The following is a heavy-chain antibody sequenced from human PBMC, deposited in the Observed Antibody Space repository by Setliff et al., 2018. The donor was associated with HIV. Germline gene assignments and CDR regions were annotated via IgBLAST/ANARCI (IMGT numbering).Heavy chain of an antibody. CDR3: ASLAPGGGYYQRYLDY. J-gene: IGHJ4*02. V-gene: IGHV4-34*10. Sequence: KSSETLSLTCAVYGGSFSGFYWTFIRQSPGKGLEWIGEVTHSGTTTYDPSLKRRITISVDPSKNQFSLSLTSVTAADTAVYYCASLAPGGGYYQRYLDYWGQGTLVTVSS. D-gene: IGHD6-25*01. CDR2: VTHSGTT. CDR1: GGSFSGFY.